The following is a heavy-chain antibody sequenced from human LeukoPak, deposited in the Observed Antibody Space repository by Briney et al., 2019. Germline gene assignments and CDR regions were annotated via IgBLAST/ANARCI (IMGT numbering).Heavy chain of an antibody. CDR3: ARPHGGGYYYYYYMDV. CDR1: GFTFSSYS. CDR2: ISSSSSYI. D-gene: IGHD3-16*01. Sequence: NSGGSLRLSCAASGFTFSSYSMNWVRQAPGKGLEWVSSISSSSSYIYYADSVKGRFTISRDNAKNSLYLQMNSLRAEDTALYYCARPHGGGYYYYYYMDVWGKGTTVTVSS. V-gene: IGHV3-21*04. J-gene: IGHJ6*03.